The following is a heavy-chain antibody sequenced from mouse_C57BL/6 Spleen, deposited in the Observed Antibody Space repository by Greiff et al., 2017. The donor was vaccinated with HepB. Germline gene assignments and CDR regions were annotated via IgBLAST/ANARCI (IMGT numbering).Heavy chain of an antibody. V-gene: IGHV1-15*01. Sequence: PVQQSGAELVRPGASVTLSCKASGYTFTDYEMHWVKQTPVHGLEWIGAIDPETGGTAYNQKFKGKAILTADKSSSTAYMELRSLTSEDSAVYYCTRSEDGYLFYYAMDYWGQGTSVTVSS. CDR3: TRSEDGYLFYYAMDY. CDR1: GYTFTDYE. CDR2: IDPETGGT. J-gene: IGHJ4*01. D-gene: IGHD2-3*01.